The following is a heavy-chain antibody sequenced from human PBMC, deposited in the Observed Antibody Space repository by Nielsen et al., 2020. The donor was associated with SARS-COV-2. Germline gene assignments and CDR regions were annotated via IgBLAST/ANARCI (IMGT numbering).Heavy chain of an antibody. CDR3: AKDTAVGSYYYYMDV. CDR2: ISSSSSYI. V-gene: IGHV3-21*04. D-gene: IGHD6-19*01. J-gene: IGHJ6*03. Sequence: GGSLRLSCAASGFTFSSYSMNWVRQAPGKGLEWVSSISSSSSYIYYADSVKGRFTISRDNAKNSLYLQMNSLRAEDTALYYCAKDTAVGSYYYYMDVWGKGTTVTVSS. CDR1: GFTFSSYS.